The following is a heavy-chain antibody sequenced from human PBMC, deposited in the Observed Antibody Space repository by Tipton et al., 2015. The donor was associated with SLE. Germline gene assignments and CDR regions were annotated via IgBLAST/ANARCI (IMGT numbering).Heavy chain of an antibody. J-gene: IGHJ6*02. D-gene: IGHD3-16*01. CDR3: ARQRTIGGKDYGMDV. V-gene: IGHV4-59*08. Sequence: GLVKPSETLSLTCLVSGGTIGSYYWSWIRQVPGEGLEWIGYISKSGSTDHNPSLKSRVTISVDTSNDLFSLNLSSVTAADTAVYYCARQRTIGGKDYGMDVWGQGTTVTVSS. CDR2: ISKSGST. CDR1: GGTIGSYY.